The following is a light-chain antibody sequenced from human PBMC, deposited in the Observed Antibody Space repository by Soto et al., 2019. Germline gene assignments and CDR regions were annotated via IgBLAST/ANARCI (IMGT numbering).Light chain of an antibody. CDR2: GAS. Sequence: EIVMTQSPATLYVSPGERATLSCRASQSVRSNLGWYQQKSGQAPRLLIYGASTRATGAPARFSGSGSGTVFTLTISSLQSEDFAVYYCQQYNNWAPTFGQGTKVEIK. V-gene: IGKV3-15*01. CDR3: QQYNNWAPT. CDR1: QSVRSN. J-gene: IGKJ1*01.